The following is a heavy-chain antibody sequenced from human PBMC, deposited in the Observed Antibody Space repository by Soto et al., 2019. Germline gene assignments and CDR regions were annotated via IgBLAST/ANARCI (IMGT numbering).Heavy chain of an antibody. CDR2: IYYSGST. CDR3: ASTLGHRTYYFDY. CDR1: GGSISSYY. D-gene: IGHD3-16*01. J-gene: IGHJ4*02. V-gene: IGHV4-59*01. Sequence: SETLSLTCTVSGGSISSYYWGWIRQPPGKGLEWIGYIYYSGSTNYNPSLKSRVTISVDTSKNQFSLKLSSVTAADTAVYYCASTLGHRTYYFDYWGQGTLVTVSS.